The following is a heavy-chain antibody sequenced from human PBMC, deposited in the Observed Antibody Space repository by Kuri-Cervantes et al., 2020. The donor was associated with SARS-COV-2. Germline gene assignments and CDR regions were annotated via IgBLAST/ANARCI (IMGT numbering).Heavy chain of an antibody. V-gene: IGHV3-33*08. CDR1: GFTFSSYG. D-gene: IGHD3-3*01. J-gene: IGHJ6*02. CDR3: ARAEKRTIFGVVNYYYYSMDV. Sequence: GGSLRLSCAASGFTFSSYGMHWVRQAPGKGLEWVAVIWYDGSNKYYADSVKGRFTISRDNSKNTLYLQMNSLRAEDTAVYYCARAEKRTIFGVVNYYYYSMDVWGQGTTVTVSS. CDR2: IWYDGSNK.